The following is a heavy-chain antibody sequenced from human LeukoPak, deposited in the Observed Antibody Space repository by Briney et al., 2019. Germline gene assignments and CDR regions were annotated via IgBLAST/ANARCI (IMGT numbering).Heavy chain of an antibody. V-gene: IGHV4-39*01. Sequence: SETLSLTCTVSGGSISRSGYYWGWIRQPPGKGLEWIGSIYNSGSTYYNPSLKSRVTISVDTSNNQFSLKLSSVTAADTAVYYCARHYDVGTDMLYFYYIDYWGQGTLVTVSS. CDR1: GGSISRSGYY. CDR3: ARHYDVGTDMLYFYYIDY. D-gene: IGHD5-18*01. J-gene: IGHJ4*02. CDR2: IYNSGST.